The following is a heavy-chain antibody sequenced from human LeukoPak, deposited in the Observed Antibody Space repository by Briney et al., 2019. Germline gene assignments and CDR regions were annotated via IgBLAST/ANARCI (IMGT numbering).Heavy chain of an antibody. CDR3: VIVVEPPDSDGFDV. Sequence: QSGGSLRLSCAASGFTFGNSWVHWVRQAPGKGLVWVSLINADGSTTTYADPVKGRFTISRDNARNTVSLQMNSLTIEDTAVYYCVIVVEPPDSDGFDVWGQGTMITVSS. D-gene: IGHD1-14*01. CDR2: INADGSTT. V-gene: IGHV3-74*01. CDR1: GFTFGNSW. J-gene: IGHJ3*01.